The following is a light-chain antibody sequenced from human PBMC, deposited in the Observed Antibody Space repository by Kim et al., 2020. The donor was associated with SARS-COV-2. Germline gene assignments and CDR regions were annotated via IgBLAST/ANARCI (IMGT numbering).Light chain of an antibody. V-gene: IGKV4-1*01. CDR3: QQYYSTPPYT. CDR1: QSVLYSSNNKNY. Sequence: DIVMTQSPDSLAVSLGERVTLNCKSSQSVLYSSNNKNYLAWYQQKPGQPPKLLIYWASTRESGVPDRFSGSGSGTDFTLTISSLQAEDVAVYYCQQYYSTPPYTFGQGTKLEI. CDR2: WAS. J-gene: IGKJ2*01.